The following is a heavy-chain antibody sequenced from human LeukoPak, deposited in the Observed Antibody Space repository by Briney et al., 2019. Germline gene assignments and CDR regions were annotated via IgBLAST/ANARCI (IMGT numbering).Heavy chain of an antibody. V-gene: IGHV4-59*01. D-gene: IGHD5-18*01. J-gene: IGHJ4*02. CDR3: ARGVWGYSHGTHFDY. CDR1: GGSISSYY. CDR2: IYYSGGT. Sequence: PSETLSLTCTVSGGSISSYYWSWIRQPPGKGLEWIGYIYYSGGTNYNPSLKSRVTISVDTSKNQFSLKLSSVTAADTAVYYCARGVWGYSHGTHFDYWGQGTLVTVSS.